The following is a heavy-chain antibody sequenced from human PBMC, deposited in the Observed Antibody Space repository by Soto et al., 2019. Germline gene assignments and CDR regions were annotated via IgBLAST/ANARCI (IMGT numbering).Heavy chain of an antibody. CDR1: GYTFTGYY. CDR2: INPNSGGT. D-gene: IGHD2-2*01. J-gene: IGHJ6*02. Sequence: GASVKVSCKASGYTFTGYYMHWVRQAPGQGLEWMGWINPNSGGTNYAQKFQGWVTMTRDTSISTAYMELSRLRSDDTAVYYCARDYCSSTSCLYYYYYGMDVWGQGTTVTVSS. CDR3: ARDYCSSTSCLYYYYYGMDV. V-gene: IGHV1-2*04.